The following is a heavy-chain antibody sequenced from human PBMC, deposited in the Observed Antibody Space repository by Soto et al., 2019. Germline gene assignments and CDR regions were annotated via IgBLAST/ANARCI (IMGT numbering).Heavy chain of an antibody. CDR1: GFTFSTYA. Sequence: SGGSLRLSCAASGFTFSTYAMSWVRQAPGKGLEWVSGISSSGGSTYYADSVKGRFTISRDNSKNTLHLQMNSLRAEDTAVYYCAKAHGSSRYYFDYWGQGALVTVSS. V-gene: IGHV3-23*01. D-gene: IGHD6-13*01. J-gene: IGHJ4*02. CDR3: AKAHGSSRYYFDY. CDR2: ISSSGGST.